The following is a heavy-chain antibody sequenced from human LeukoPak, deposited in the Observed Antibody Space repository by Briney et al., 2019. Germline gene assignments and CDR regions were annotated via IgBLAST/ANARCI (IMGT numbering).Heavy chain of an antibody. D-gene: IGHD5-12*01. CDR3: ARDQGGYDPVYYYGMDV. J-gene: IGHJ6*04. Sequence: GGSLRLSCAASGFTFSSYAMHWVRQAPGKGLEWVAVISYDGSNKYHADSVKGRFTISRDNSKNTLYLQMNSLRAEDTAVYYCARDQGGYDPVYYYGMDVWGKGTTVTVSS. V-gene: IGHV3-30*04. CDR2: ISYDGSNK. CDR1: GFTFSSYA.